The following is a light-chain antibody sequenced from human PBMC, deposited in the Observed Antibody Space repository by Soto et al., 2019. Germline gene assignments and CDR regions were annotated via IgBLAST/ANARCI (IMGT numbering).Light chain of an antibody. Sequence: DIQLTQSPSVLSASVGDTVTITCRASQALSNYLAWYQQKPGKAPELLIYSASTLQSGVPSRFSGSGSETEFSLTIRALQPEDFATYYCQQLFDSPITFGQGTRLEI. CDR2: SAS. CDR1: QALSNY. J-gene: IGKJ5*01. V-gene: IGKV1-9*01. CDR3: QQLFDSPIT.